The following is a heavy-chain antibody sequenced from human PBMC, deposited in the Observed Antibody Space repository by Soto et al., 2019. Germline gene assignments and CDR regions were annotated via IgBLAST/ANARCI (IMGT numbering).Heavy chain of an antibody. D-gene: IGHD4-17*01. CDR1: GASVSDGY. J-gene: IGHJ5*02. V-gene: IGHV4-59*02. CDR2: MYFGGSF. CDR3: ARVWTTVTNWFDP. Sequence: SETLSLTCTVSGASVSDGYWSWIRQPPGKGLEWIGFMYFGGSFNYNPSLTSRVTISVEKSKNQFSLRLSSVTAADTAVYYCARVWTTVTNWFDPWGQGTLVTVSS.